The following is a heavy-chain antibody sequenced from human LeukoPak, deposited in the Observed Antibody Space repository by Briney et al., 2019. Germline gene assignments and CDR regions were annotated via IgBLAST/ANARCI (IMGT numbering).Heavy chain of an antibody. CDR2: VHSSGNT. Sequence: SETLSLTCTVSGGSISPYFWSWIRQTAGKGLEWIGRVHSSGNTNYNPSLKSRVTMSADTSKNQFSLKLSSVTAADTAAYYCARGDSGIAVATNPTDYWGQGTLVTVSS. D-gene: IGHD6-19*01. V-gene: IGHV4-4*07. CDR1: GGSISPYF. J-gene: IGHJ4*02. CDR3: ARGDSGIAVATNPTDY.